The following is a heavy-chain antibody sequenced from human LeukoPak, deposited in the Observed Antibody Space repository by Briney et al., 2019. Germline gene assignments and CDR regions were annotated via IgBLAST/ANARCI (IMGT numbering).Heavy chain of an antibody. CDR2: ISGSGGST. V-gene: IGHV3-23*01. J-gene: IGHJ4*02. Sequence: GGSLRLSCAASGFTFSSYAMSWVRQAPGKGLEWVSAISGSGGSTYYADSVKGRFTISRDNSKNTLYLQMNSLRAEDTAVYYCARDGDSSDGHFYWGQGTLVTVSS. CDR1: GFTFSSYA. CDR3: ARDGDSSDGHFY. D-gene: IGHD5-24*01.